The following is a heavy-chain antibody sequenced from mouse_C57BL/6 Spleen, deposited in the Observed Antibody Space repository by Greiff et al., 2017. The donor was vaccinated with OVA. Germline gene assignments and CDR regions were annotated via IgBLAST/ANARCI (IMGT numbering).Heavy chain of an antibody. D-gene: IGHD4-1*01. J-gene: IGHJ1*03. Sequence: EVKLMESGGGLVKPGGSLKLSCAASGFTFSDYGMHWVRQAPEKGLEWVAYISSGSSTIYYADTVKGRFTISRDNAKNTLFLQMTSLRSEDTAMYYCAAGDWDWYFDVWGTGTTVTVSS. CDR2: ISSGSSTI. CDR3: AAGDWDWYFDV. CDR1: GFTFSDYG. V-gene: IGHV5-17*01.